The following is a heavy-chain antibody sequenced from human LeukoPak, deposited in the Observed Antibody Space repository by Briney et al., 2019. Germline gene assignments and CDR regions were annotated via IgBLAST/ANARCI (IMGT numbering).Heavy chain of an antibody. D-gene: IGHD3-9*01. V-gene: IGHV4-39*01. CDR3: ARHSPGRYYDILTGFNPNTSFDY. CDR1: GGSISNTLYY. Sequence: SETLSLTCTVSGGSISNTLYYWAWIRQPPGKGLESIGSIYYSRSTYYNPSLKSRVTISVDTSKNQFSLKLSSVTAADTAVYYCARHSPGRYYDILTGFNPNTSFDYWGQGTLVTVSS. CDR2: IYYSRST. J-gene: IGHJ4*02.